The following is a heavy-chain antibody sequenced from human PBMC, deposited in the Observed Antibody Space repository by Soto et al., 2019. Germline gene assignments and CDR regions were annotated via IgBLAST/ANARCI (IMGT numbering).Heavy chain of an antibody. CDR2: IYHSGST. D-gene: IGHD6-25*01. J-gene: IGHJ5*02. CDR3: ARSFTATFGNWFDP. Sequence: KTSETLSLTCAVSGGSISSGGYSWSWIRQPPGKGLEWIGYIYHSGSTYYNPSLKSRVTISVDRSKNQFSLKLSSVTAADTAVYYCARSFTATFGNWFDPWGQGTLVTVS. CDR1: GGSISSGGYS. V-gene: IGHV4-30-2*01.